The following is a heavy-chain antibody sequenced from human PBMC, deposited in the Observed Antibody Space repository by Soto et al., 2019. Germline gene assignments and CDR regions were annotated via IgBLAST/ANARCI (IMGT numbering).Heavy chain of an antibody. Sequence: SETLSLTCTVSGGSISSNSYYWGWIRQPPGKGLEWIGSIYYSGSTYYSASLKSRVTISVDMTKNQFSLKLSSVTAADTGVYYCARIGDFWSGFFGCMDVWGQGTTVTVSS. CDR3: ARIGDFWSGFFGCMDV. V-gene: IGHV4-39*01. D-gene: IGHD3-3*01. CDR1: GGSISSNSYY. CDR2: IYYSGST. J-gene: IGHJ6*02.